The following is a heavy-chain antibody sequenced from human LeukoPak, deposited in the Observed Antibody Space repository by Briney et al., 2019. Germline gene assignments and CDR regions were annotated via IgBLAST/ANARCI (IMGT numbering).Heavy chain of an antibody. Sequence: GRSLRLSCAASGFTFDDYAMHWVRQAPGKGLEWVSGISWNSGSIGYADSVKGRFTISRDNAKNSLYLQMNSLRAEDMALYYCAKSFLSRYGSGRDDAFDIWGQGTMVTVSS. J-gene: IGHJ3*02. D-gene: IGHD3-10*01. V-gene: IGHV3-9*03. CDR3: AKSFLSRYGSGRDDAFDI. CDR1: GFTFDDYA. CDR2: ISWNSGSI.